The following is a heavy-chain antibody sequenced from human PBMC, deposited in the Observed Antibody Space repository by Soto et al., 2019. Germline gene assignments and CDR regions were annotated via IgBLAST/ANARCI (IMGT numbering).Heavy chain of an antibody. V-gene: IGHV4-59*08. CDR1: GGSISSDY. Sequence: SETLSLTCTVSGGSISSDYWSWIRQPPGKGLEWIGYIYYSGSTNYNPSLKSRVTISVDTSKNQFSLKLSSVTAADTAVYYCASLPMYSSSLSVYWGQVALVTVSS. D-gene: IGHD6-13*01. CDR2: IYYSGST. CDR3: ASLPMYSSSLSVY. J-gene: IGHJ4*02.